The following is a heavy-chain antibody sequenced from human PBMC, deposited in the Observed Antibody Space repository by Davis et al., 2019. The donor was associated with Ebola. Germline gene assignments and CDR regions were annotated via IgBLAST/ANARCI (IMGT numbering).Heavy chain of an antibody. Sequence: PGGSLRLSCAASGFTFSSYWMSWVRQAPGKGLEWVANIKQDGSEKYYVDSVKGRFTISRDNAKNSLYLQMNSLRAEDTAVYYCARGDDYGDYGAPAIDYWGQGTLVTVSS. CDR3: ARGDDYGDYGAPAIDY. J-gene: IGHJ4*02. V-gene: IGHV3-7*01. D-gene: IGHD4-17*01. CDR2: IKQDGSEK. CDR1: GFTFSSYW.